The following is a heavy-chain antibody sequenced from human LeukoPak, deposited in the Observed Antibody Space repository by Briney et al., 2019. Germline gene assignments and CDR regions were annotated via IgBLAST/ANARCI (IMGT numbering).Heavy chain of an antibody. V-gene: IGHV3-73*01. CDR3: ARGSYGSGSYSYYFDY. CDR1: GFTFSGSA. J-gene: IGHJ4*02. CDR2: IRSKANSYAT. D-gene: IGHD3-10*01. Sequence: GGSLRLSCAASGFTFSGSAMHWVRQASGKGLEWVGRIRSKANSYATAYAASVKGRFTISRDDSKNTAYLQMNSLRAEDTAVYYCARGSYGSGSYSYYFDYWGQGTLVTVSS.